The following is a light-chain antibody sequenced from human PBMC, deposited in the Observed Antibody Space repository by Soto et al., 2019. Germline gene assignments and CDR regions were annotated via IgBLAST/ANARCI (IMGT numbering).Light chain of an antibody. CDR1: QSVSSN. CDR3: QQYNNWPPIT. V-gene: IGKV3-15*01. Sequence: IVLTQSPCTLSLSPGERATLSCRASQSVSSNLAWYQQKPGQAPRLLIYGASTRATGIPASFSGSGSGTEFTLTISSLRYEDFAAYYCQQYNNWPPITFGQGTRLEIK. J-gene: IGKJ5*01. CDR2: GAS.